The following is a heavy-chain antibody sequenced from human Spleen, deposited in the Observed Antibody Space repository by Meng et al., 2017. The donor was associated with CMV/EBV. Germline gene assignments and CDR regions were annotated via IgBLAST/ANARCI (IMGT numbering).Heavy chain of an antibody. J-gene: IGHJ4*02. CDR1: GFTFSSYS. CDR3: AKDSDTAPSG. V-gene: IGHV3-30*02. D-gene: IGHD5-18*01. CDR2: IRYDGSNK. Sequence: GGSLRLSCAASGFTFSSYSMNWVRQAPGKGLEWVAVIRYDGSNKFYADSVKGRFAISRDNSKNSLYLQMNSLRAEDTAVYYCAKDSDTAPSGWGQGTLVTVSS.